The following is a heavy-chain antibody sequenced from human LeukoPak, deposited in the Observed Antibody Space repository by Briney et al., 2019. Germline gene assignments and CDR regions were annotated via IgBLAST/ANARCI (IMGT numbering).Heavy chain of an antibody. CDR1: GFTVSSNY. D-gene: IGHD3-9*01. Sequence: GSLRLSCAASGFTVSSNYMSWVRQAPGKGLEWLGSIYYSGSTSYNPSLKRRVTISVDTSKNQFSLMLSAVTAADTAVYYCARRIDLAGSTFDYWGQGALVTVSS. CDR3: ARRIDLAGSTFDY. J-gene: IGHJ4*02. V-gene: IGHV4-39*01. CDR2: IYYSGST.